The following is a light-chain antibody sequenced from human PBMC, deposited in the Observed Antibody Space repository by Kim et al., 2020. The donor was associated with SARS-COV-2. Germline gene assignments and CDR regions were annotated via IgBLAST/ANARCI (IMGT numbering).Light chain of an antibody. Sequence: GGDRVTISCRARQGMNNNLAWFQQKPGKVPKRLISAASSLQSGVPSRFSGSGSGTEFTLTISSLQPEDFATYYCLQYKSYPLTFGGGTKVDIK. J-gene: IGKJ4*01. CDR1: QGMNNN. CDR3: LQYKSYPLT. CDR2: AAS. V-gene: IGKV1-17*03.